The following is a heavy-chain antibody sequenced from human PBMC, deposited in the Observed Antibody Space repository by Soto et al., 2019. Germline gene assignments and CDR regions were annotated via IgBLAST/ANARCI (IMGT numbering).Heavy chain of an antibody. CDR1: GYTFTNYW. CDR2: IYPGDSDT. V-gene: IGHV5-51*01. CDR3: AASIFYYGMDV. J-gene: IGHJ6*02. Sequence: GESLKISCKGSGYTFTNYWIGWVRQMPGKGLEWMGIIYPGDSDTKYKPSFQGQVTISAAKSITTTYLQWSSLKASDTAIYYCAASIFYYGMDVWGQGTTVTVSS.